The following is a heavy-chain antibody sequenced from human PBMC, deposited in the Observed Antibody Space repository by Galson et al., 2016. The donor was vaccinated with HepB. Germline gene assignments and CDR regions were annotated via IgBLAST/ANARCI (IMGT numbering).Heavy chain of an antibody. J-gene: IGHJ5*01. CDR2: ISASRIPT. V-gene: IGHV3-23*01. D-gene: IGHD2-8*02. CDR1: GFTFSSYT. CDR3: AKPKEQACTPTYCPPFDS. Sequence: SLRLSCAASGFTFSSYTMAWVRQAPGQGLEWVSAISASRIPTSYAYSVRGRFTISRDNSKDTLYLQMSSLRAEDTAMYYCAKPKEQACTPTYCPPFDSWGQGTLVIVSS.